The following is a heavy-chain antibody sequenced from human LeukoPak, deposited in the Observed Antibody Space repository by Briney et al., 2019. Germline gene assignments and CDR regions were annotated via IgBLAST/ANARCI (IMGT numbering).Heavy chain of an antibody. CDR1: GASTSHFY. D-gene: IGHD5-12*01. CDR2: MHNSGSS. CDR3: ARSAEWLRNAFDF. J-gene: IGHJ3*01. V-gene: IGHV4-59*01. Sequence: PSETLSLTCTVSGASTSHFYWNWIRQPPGKGLEWIGYMHNSGSSKHSPSLKSRVTISIDTSKNQFSLQLTSVTAADTAMYFCARSAEWLRNAFDFWGQGTMVSVSS.